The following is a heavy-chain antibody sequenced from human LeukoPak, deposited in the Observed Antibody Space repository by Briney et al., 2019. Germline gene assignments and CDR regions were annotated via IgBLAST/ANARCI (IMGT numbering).Heavy chain of an antibody. CDR2: IKEDGSLK. J-gene: IGHJ4*02. Sequence: GGSLRLSCAASGFGFSNFWMSWVRQAPGKGPEWVANIKEDGSLKNYVDSVEGRFTVSRDNAKNTLYLQMNSLRLEDTAVYYCVRDWAPASMQASPFDCWGQGTLVTVSS. V-gene: IGHV3-7*01. CDR1: GFGFSNFW. D-gene: IGHD2/OR15-2a*01. CDR3: VRDWAPASMQASPFDC.